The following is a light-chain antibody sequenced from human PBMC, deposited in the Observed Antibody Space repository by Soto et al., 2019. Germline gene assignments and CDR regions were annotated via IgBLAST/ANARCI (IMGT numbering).Light chain of an antibody. CDR2: DAS. CDR3: QQRTNWPPWT. J-gene: IGKJ1*01. Sequence: EIVLTQSPATLSLSPGERATLSCRASQSISLSLAWFQHKPGQPPRLLIYDASTRATGIPARFSGSGSGTDFTLTISSLEPEDFAVYYCQQRTNWPPWTFGQGTRVEVK. CDR1: QSISLS. V-gene: IGKV3-11*01.